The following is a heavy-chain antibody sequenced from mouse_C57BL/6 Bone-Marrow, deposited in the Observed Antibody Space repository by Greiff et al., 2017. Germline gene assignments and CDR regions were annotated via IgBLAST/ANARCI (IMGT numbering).Heavy chain of an antibody. CDR1: GFTFSDYY. J-gene: IGHJ3*01. Sequence: EVHLVESGGGLVQPGGSLKLSCAASGFTFSDYYMYWVRQTPEKRLEWVAYISNGGGSTYYPDTVKGRFTISRDNAKNTLYLQMSRLKSEDTAMYYCARQNDYDRFAYWGQGTLVTVSA. D-gene: IGHD2-4*01. V-gene: IGHV5-12*01. CDR2: ISNGGGST. CDR3: ARQNDYDRFAY.